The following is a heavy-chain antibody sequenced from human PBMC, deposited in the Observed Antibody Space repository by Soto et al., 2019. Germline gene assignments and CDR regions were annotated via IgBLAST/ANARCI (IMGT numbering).Heavy chain of an antibody. D-gene: IGHD3-3*01. V-gene: IGHV3-23*01. CDR1: GFTFSSYA. CDR3: AKSFIFGVAKYNWFDP. Sequence: EVQLLESGGGLVQPGGSLRLSCAASGFTFSSYAMSWVRQAPGKGLAWVSAISGSGGSTYYADSVKGRFTISRDNSKNTLYLQMNSLRAEDTAVYYCAKSFIFGVAKYNWFDPWGQGTLVTVSS. CDR2: ISGSGGST. J-gene: IGHJ5*02.